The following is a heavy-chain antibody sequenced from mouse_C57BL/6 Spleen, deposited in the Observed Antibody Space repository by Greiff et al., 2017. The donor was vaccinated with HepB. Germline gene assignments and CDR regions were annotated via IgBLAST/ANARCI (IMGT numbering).Heavy chain of an antibody. CDR3: TRTYDYDYLDY. V-gene: IGHV5-9-1*02. Sequence: EVQVVESGEGLVKPGGSLKLSCAASGFTFSSYAMSWVRQTPEKRLEWVAYISSGGDYIYYADTVKGRFTISRDNARNTLYLQMSSLNSEDTAMYYCTRTYDYDYLDYWGQGTTLTVSS. D-gene: IGHD2-4*01. CDR1: GFTFSSYA. J-gene: IGHJ2*01. CDR2: ISSGGDYI.